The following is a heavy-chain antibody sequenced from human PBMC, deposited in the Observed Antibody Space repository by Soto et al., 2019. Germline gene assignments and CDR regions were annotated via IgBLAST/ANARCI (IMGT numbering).Heavy chain of an antibody. J-gene: IGHJ3*02. CDR2: ISDSGGLT. Sequence: QPGGSLRLSCAASGFAFSSHPMSWVRQAPERGLEWVSGISDSGGLTYNADSVKGRFTISRDNSKNTLYLQMNSLRAEDTALYYCARRAFGSSRSFDIWGQGTMVTVS. V-gene: IGHV3-23*01. CDR1: GFAFSSHP. CDR3: ARRAFGSSRSFDI. D-gene: IGHD6-6*01.